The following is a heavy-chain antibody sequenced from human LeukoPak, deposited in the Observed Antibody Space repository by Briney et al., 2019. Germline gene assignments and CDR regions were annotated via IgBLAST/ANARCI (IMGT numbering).Heavy chain of an antibody. CDR2: IYYSGST. V-gene: IGHV4-59*08. Sequence: SETLSLTCTVSGGSVSSYCWSWIRQPPGKGLEWIGYIYYSGSTNYNPSLKSRVTISVDTSKNQFSLKLSSVTAADTAVYYCARYTHSTQIPYFDYWGQGTLVTVSS. D-gene: IGHD2-2*01. CDR3: ARYTHSTQIPYFDY. J-gene: IGHJ4*02. CDR1: GGSVSSYC.